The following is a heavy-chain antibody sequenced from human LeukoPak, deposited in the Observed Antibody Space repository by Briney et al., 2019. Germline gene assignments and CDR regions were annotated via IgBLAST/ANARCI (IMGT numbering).Heavy chain of an antibody. V-gene: IGHV1-69*01. D-gene: IGHD2-2*02. Sequence: SVKVSCKASGGTFSSYAISWVRPPPGQGLEWMGGIIPTFGTANYAQKFQGRVTITADESTSTAYMELSSLRSEDTAVYYCASWNRDIVVVPAAIGGMDVWGKGTTVTVSS. CDR1: GGTFSSYA. J-gene: IGHJ6*04. CDR2: IIPTFGTA. CDR3: ASWNRDIVVVPAAIGGMDV.